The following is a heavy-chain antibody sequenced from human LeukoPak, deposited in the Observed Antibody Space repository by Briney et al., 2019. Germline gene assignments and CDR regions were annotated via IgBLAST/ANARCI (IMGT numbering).Heavy chain of an antibody. D-gene: IGHD6-13*01. V-gene: IGHV3-23*01. CDR1: GFTVSTNY. CDR2: ISGSGGST. J-gene: IGHJ4*02. CDR3: ASGQQPDDY. Sequence: GGSLRLSCAASGFTVSTNYMSWVRQAPGKGLEWVSAISGSGGSTYYADSVKGRFTISRDNSKNTLYLQMNSLRAEDTAVYYCASGQQPDDYWGQGTLVTVSS.